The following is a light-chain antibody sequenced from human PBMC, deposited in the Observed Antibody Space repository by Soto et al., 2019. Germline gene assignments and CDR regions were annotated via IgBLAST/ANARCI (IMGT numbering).Light chain of an antibody. Sequence: QSVLTQPPSASGSPGQSVTISCTGTSSDVGNYNYVSWYQQHPGKAPKLMIYEVSKRPSGVPDRFSGSKSGNTASLTVSGLQAEDEADYYCSSYTNINTRACVFGTGTKVTVL. V-gene: IGLV2-8*01. J-gene: IGLJ1*01. CDR3: SSYTNINTRACV. CDR1: SSDVGNYNY. CDR2: EVS.